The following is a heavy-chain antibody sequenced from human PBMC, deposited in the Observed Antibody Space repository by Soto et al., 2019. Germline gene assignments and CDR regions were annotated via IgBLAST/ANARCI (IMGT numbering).Heavy chain of an antibody. CDR1: GYTFTSHG. D-gene: IGHD3-16*01. J-gene: IGHJ4*02. CDR3: ARDLGAKVYY. V-gene: IGHV1-18*01. Sequence: QVQLVQSGAEVKKPGASVKVSCKASGYTFTSHGISWVRQAPGQGLEWMGWVRGYNGNTNYAQKFQGRVTMTTDTSTTTAYMELRSLTSDDTAVYYCARDLGAKVYYWGQGTLVTVSS. CDR2: VRGYNGNT.